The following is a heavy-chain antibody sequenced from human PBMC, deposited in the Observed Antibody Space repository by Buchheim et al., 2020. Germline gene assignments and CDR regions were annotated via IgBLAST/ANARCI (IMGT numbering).Heavy chain of an antibody. CDR3: ADAGKDGDKFAY. CDR1: GGSIITSIYY. J-gene: IGHJ4*02. V-gene: IGHV4-39*01. D-gene: IGHD5-24*01. Sequence: QLQLQESGPGLVKPSEPLSLPCPVLGGSIITSIYYGGWIRHPPGKGLEWMGIIYYSGSTFYNPSLRSRVTISVDPSKTQFSLRLTSVTAADTAVYYCADAGKDGDKFAYWGQGTL. CDR2: IYYSGST.